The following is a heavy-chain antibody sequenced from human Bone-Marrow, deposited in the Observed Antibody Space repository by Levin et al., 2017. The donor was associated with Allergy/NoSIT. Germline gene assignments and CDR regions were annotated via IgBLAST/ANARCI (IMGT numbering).Heavy chain of an antibody. D-gene: IGHD4-17*01. CDR3: ARDRVTTNWYFDL. CDR1: GFNFSSYW. CDR2: INRDGSST. Sequence: PGGSLRLSCSASGFNFSSYWMHWVRQAPGKGLVWVSRINRDGSSTSYADSVKGRFTISRDNAKNTLYLQMNSRRAEDTSVYYCARDRVTTNWYFDLWSRGTLVTVSS. V-gene: IGHV3-74*01. J-gene: IGHJ2*01.